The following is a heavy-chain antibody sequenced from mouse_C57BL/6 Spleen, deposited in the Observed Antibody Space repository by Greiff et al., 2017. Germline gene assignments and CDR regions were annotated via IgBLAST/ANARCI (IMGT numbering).Heavy chain of an antibody. Sequence: EVKVVESGGDLVKPGGSLKLSCAASGFTFSSYGMSWVRQTPDKRLEWVATISSGGSYTYYPDSVKGRFTISRDNAKNTLYLQMRRLKSEDTAMYYCERKAMDYWGQGTSVTVSS. CDR3: ERKAMDY. CDR1: GFTFSSYG. J-gene: IGHJ4*01. CDR2: ISSGGSYT. V-gene: IGHV5-6*01.